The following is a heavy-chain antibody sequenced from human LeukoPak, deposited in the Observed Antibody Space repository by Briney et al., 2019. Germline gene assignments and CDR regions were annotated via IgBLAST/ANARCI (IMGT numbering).Heavy chain of an antibody. Sequence: GGSLRLFCAASGFTLNSYNMNWVRQAPGKGLEWVSSISSSSSYIYHADSVKGRFAISRDNAKNSLFLQMNRLRAEDTAVYYCARGSYDFWSGYYSDYWGQGTLVTVSS. J-gene: IGHJ4*02. CDR1: GFTLNSYN. CDR2: ISSSSSYI. V-gene: IGHV3-21*01. D-gene: IGHD3-3*01. CDR3: ARGSYDFWSGYYSDY.